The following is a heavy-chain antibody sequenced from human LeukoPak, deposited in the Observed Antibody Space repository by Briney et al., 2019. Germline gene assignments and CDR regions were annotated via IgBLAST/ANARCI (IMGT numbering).Heavy chain of an antibody. CDR1: GGTFSSYA. D-gene: IGHD3-22*01. V-gene: IGHV1-69*06. CDR3: ASLPKNYDSSGYYNAFDI. CDR2: IIPIFGTA. J-gene: IGHJ3*02. Sequence: SVKVSCKASGGTFSSYAISWVRQAPGQGLEWMGRIIPIFGTANYAQKFQGRVTITADKSTSTAYMELSRLRSEDTAVYCCASLPKNYDSSGYYNAFDIWGQGTMVTVSS.